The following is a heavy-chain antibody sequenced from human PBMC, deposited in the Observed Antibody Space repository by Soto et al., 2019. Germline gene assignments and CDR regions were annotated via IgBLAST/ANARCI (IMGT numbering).Heavy chain of an antibody. CDR1: GYSFTSYW. CDR3: AAFRGYSGYGGPYYGMDV. CDR2: IDPSDSYT. D-gene: IGHD5-12*01. V-gene: IGHV5-10-1*01. J-gene: IGHJ6*02. Sequence: GESLKISCKGSGYSFTSYWISWVRQMPGKGLEWMGRIDPSDSYTNYSPSFQGHVTISADKSSSTAYLQWSSLKASDTAMYYCAAFRGYSGYGGPYYGMDVWGQGTTVTVSS.